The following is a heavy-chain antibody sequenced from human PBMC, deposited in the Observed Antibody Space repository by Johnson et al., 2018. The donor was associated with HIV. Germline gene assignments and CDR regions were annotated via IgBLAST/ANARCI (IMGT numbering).Heavy chain of an antibody. CDR1: GFTFSSYA. Sequence: QMLLVESGGGVVQPGRSLRLSCAASGFTFSSYAMHWVCQAPGKGLEWVAVISYDGSNKYYADSVKGRFTISRDNSKNTLYLQMNSLRAEDTAVYYCAREDQNWNYDHAFDIWGQGTMVTVSS. J-gene: IGHJ3*02. CDR2: ISYDGSNK. CDR3: AREDQNWNYDHAFDI. V-gene: IGHV3-30*04. D-gene: IGHD1-7*01.